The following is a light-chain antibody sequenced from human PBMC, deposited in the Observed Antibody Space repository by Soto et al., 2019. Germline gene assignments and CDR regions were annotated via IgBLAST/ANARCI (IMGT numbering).Light chain of an antibody. V-gene: IGKV3-11*01. CDR3: QQRSNWPPPIT. CDR1: QSVSSY. J-gene: IGKJ5*01. Sequence: EIVLTQSPATLSLSPGERATLSCRASQSVSSYLAWYQQKPGQAPRLLIYDASNRATGIPARFSGSGSGTDLPLTSSSLEPEDFAVYYCQQRSNWPPPITFGQGTRLEIK. CDR2: DAS.